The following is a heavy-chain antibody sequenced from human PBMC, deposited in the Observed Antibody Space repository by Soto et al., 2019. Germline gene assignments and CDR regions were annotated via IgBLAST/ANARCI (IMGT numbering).Heavy chain of an antibody. J-gene: IGHJ4*02. CDR3: ARGPSGDKVDY. CDR2: IYYAGST. CDR1: GGSISSYY. D-gene: IGHD1-26*01. Sequence: SETLSLTCTVSGGSISSYYWSWTRQPPGKGLEWIGYIYYAGSTKYNPSLNSRVTISVDTSKNQFSLTVTSVTAADTAVYYCARGPSGDKVDYWGQGTLVTVSS. V-gene: IGHV4-59*08.